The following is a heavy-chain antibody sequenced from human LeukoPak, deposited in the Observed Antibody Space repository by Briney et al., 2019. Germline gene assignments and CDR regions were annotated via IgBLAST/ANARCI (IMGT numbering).Heavy chain of an antibody. Sequence: SETLSLTCTVSGGSISSSSYYWGWIRQPPGKGLEWIGSIYYSGSTYYNPSLKSRVTISVDTSKDQFSLKLSSVTAADTAVYYCARVLRWCDAFDIWGQGTMVTVSS. V-gene: IGHV4-39*01. CDR3: ARVLRWCDAFDI. D-gene: IGHD4-23*01. CDR1: GGSISSSSYY. J-gene: IGHJ3*02. CDR2: IYYSGST.